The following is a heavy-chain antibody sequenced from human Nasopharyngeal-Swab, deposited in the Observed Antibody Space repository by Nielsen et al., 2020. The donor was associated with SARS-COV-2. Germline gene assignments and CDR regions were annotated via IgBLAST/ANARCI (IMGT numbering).Heavy chain of an antibody. Sequence: ASVKVSCKASGYTFTSYYMHWVRQAPGQGLEWMGIINPSGGSTSYAQKFQGRVTMTRDTSTSTVYMELSRLRSDDTAVYYCAAPGGYCSSTSCYRAAYYYYGMDVWGQGTTVAVSS. CDR1: GYTFTSYY. J-gene: IGHJ6*02. CDR3: AAPGGYCSSTSCYRAAYYYYGMDV. V-gene: IGHV1-46*01. CDR2: INPSGGST. D-gene: IGHD2-2*02.